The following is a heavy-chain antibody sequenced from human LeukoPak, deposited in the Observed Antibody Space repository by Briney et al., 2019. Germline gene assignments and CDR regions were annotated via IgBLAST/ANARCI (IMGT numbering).Heavy chain of an antibody. J-gene: IGHJ4*02. CDR2: ISAYNGNT. CDR1: GYTFTSYG. Sequence: ASVKVSYKASGYTFTSYGISWVRQAPGQGLEWMGWISAYNGNTNYAQKLQGRVTMTTDTSTSTAYMELRSLRSDDTAVYYCARVGTHYDPLGYYFDYWGQGTLVTVSS. V-gene: IGHV1-18*01. D-gene: IGHD3-3*01. CDR3: ARVGTHYDPLGYYFDY.